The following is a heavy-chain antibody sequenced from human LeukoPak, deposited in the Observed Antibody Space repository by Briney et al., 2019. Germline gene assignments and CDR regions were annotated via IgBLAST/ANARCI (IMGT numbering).Heavy chain of an antibody. CDR2: MNPNSGNT. CDR1: GYTFTSYD. J-gene: IGHJ4*02. V-gene: IGHV1-8*01. CDR3: ARVRSRYYYGSGSYSLPGY. Sequence: ASVKVSCKASGYTFTSYDINWVRQATGQGLEWMGWMNPNSGNTGYAQKFQGRVTMTRNTSISTAYMELSSLRSEDTAMYYCARVRSRYYYGSGSYSLPGYWGQGTLVTVSS. D-gene: IGHD3-10*01.